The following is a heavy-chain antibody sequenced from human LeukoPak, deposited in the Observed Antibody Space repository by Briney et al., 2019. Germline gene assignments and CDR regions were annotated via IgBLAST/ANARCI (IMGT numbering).Heavy chain of an antibody. CDR2: ISYSGTS. V-gene: IGHV4-39*01. D-gene: IGHD3-10*01. Sequence: SETLSLTCTVSGDSITNSSSYWGWIRQPPGKGLEWNGTISYSGTSNYNSSLKSRVTSSVDTSKSQFSPKLNSVTAADTAVYYCVRSSNYGHSTISCWGQGTLVTVSS. CDR1: GDSITNSSSY. J-gene: IGHJ4*02. CDR3: VRSSNYGHSTISC.